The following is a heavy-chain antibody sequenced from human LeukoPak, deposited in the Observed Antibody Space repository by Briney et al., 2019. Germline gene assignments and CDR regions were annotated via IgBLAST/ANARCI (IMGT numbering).Heavy chain of an antibody. J-gene: IGHJ4*02. Sequence: SETLSLTCAVYGGSFSGYYWGWIRQPPGKGLEWIGEINHSGSTNYNPSLKSRVTISVDTSKNQFSLKLSSVTAADTAVYYCARVRSVAVAGYFDYWGQGTLVTVSS. V-gene: IGHV4-34*01. D-gene: IGHD6-19*01. CDR1: GGSFSGYY. CDR3: ARVRSVAVAGYFDY. CDR2: INHSGST.